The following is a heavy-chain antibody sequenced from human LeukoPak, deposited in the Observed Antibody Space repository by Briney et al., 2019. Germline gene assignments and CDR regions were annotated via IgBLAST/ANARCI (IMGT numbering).Heavy chain of an antibody. CDR2: IYHSGTT. CDR3: ARTMDSATTPYYYYYMDV. Sequence: SQTLSLTCTVSGDSISSGGYYWSWLRQPPGKGLEWIGYIYHSGTTYYNPSLKSRVTMSVDRSNNQFSLNLSSVTAADTAVYYCARTMDSATTPYYYYYMDVWGKGTTVTVSS. J-gene: IGHJ6*03. CDR1: GDSISSGGYY. D-gene: IGHD5-18*01. V-gene: IGHV4-30-2*01.